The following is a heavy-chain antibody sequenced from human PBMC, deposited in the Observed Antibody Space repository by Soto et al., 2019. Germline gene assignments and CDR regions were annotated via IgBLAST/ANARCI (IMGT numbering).Heavy chain of an antibody. Sequence: ASVKVSCKASGYTFTSYYMHWVRQAPGQGLEWMGIINPSGGSTSYAQKFQGRVTMTRDTSTSTVYMELSSLRSEDTAVYYCARGRKKLARPYFYYYGMDVWGQGTRVTVSS. CDR1: GYTFTSYY. CDR3: ARGRKKLARPYFYYYGMDV. CDR2: INPSGGST. J-gene: IGHJ6*02. D-gene: IGHD6-6*01. V-gene: IGHV1-46*01.